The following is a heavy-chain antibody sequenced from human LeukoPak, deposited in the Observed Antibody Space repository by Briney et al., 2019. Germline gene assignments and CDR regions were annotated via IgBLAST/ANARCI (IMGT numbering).Heavy chain of an antibody. D-gene: IGHD6-19*01. CDR3: ARRGIAVAGTLCYFDY. CDR1: GGSFSGYY. V-gene: IGHV4-34*01. J-gene: IGHJ4*02. CDR2: INHSGST. Sequence: SETLSLTCAVYGGSFSGYYWSWIRQPPGKGLEWIGEINHSGSTNYNPSLKSRVTISVDTSKNQFSLKLSSVTAADTAVYYCARRGIAVAGTLCYFDYWGQGTLVTVSS.